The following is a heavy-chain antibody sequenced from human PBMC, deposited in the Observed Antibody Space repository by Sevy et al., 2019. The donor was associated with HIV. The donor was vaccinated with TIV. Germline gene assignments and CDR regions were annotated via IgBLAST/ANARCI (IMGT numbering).Heavy chain of an antibody. Sequence: GGSLRLSCAASGFTFSNYWMHWVRQVPGKGPTWVSNTRGDGTTTVYADSVKGRFTISRDNAKNTLYLQMNNLRAEDTATYYCARYAYDSNFDYWGQGTLVTVSS. CDR2: TRGDGTTT. CDR1: GFTFSNYW. D-gene: IGHD3-16*01. J-gene: IGHJ4*02. CDR3: ARYAYDSNFDY. V-gene: IGHV3-74*01.